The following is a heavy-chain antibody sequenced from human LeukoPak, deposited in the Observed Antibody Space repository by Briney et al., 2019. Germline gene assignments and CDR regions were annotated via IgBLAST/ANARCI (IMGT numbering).Heavy chain of an antibody. CDR2: ISSSSSYT. CDR3: AREGYGDYDFDY. V-gene: IGHV3-11*05. J-gene: IGHJ4*02. CDR1: GFTFSDYY. D-gene: IGHD4-17*01. Sequence: PGGSLRLSCAASGFTFSDYYMSWVRQAPGKGLEGFSNISSSSSYTNYAGSVKGRFTISRDNAKNSLYLQMNSLRAEDTAVYYCAREGYGDYDFDYWGQGTLVTVSS.